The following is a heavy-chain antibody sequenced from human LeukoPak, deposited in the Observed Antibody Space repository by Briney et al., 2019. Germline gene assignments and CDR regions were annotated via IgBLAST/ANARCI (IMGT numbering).Heavy chain of an antibody. CDR1: GFTFSSYS. V-gene: IGHV3-48*04. CDR3: ARVVDDYYDSSGYPDY. D-gene: IGHD3-22*01. CDR2: ISSSSSTI. Sequence: GGSLRLSCAASGFTFSSYSMNWVRQAPGKGLEWVSYISSSSSTIYYADSVKGRFTISRDNAENSLYLQMNSLRAEDTAVYYCARVVDDYYDSSGYPDYWGQGTLVTVSS. J-gene: IGHJ4*02.